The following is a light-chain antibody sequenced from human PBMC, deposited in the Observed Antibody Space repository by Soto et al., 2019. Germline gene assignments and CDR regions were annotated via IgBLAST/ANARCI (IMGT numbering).Light chain of an antibody. CDR2: GAS. CDR3: QQTYSTPWT. V-gene: IGKV1-39*01. CDR1: QSISIY. Sequence: DIEMTQSPSSLSASVGDRATISCRASQSISIYLIWYQQKPGKGPRLLIYGASSLQSGVPSRFSGSGAGTDFTLTISSLQPEDFATYYCQQTYSTPWTFGQGTKVDIK. J-gene: IGKJ1*01.